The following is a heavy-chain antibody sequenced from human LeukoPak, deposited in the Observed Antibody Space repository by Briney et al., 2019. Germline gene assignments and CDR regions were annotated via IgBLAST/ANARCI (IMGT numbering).Heavy chain of an antibody. Sequence: SQTLSLTCTVSGGSISSGGYYWGWIRQPPGKGLEWIGSIYYSGSTYYNPSLKSRVTISVDTSKNQFSLKLSSVTAADTAVYYCARHITTTYYDFWSGYYHPPYFDYWGQGTLVTVSS. CDR1: GGSISSGGYY. CDR2: IYYSGST. D-gene: IGHD3-3*01. V-gene: IGHV4-39*01. CDR3: ARHITTTYYDFWSGYYHPPYFDY. J-gene: IGHJ4*02.